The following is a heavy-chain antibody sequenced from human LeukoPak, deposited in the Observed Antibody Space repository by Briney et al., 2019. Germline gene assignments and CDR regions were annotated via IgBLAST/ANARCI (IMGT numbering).Heavy chain of an antibody. D-gene: IGHD4-17*01. V-gene: IGHV1-18*01. CDR2: ISAYNGNT. Sequence: ASVKVSCKASGYTFTSYGISWVRQAPGQGLEWMGWISAYNGNTNYAQKFQGRVTMTEDTSTDTAYMELSSLRSEDTAVYYCAREYGDFEIYYFDYWGQGTLVTVSS. CDR1: GYTFTSYG. J-gene: IGHJ4*02. CDR3: AREYGDFEIYYFDY.